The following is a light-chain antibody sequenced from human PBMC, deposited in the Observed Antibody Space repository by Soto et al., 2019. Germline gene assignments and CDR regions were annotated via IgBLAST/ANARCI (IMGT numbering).Light chain of an antibody. CDR2: GAS. V-gene: IGKV3-15*01. Sequence: EIVMTQSPATLSVSPGERATLSCRASQSVSSNLAWYQQKPGQAPRLLIYGASTRATGIPTRFSGSGSGTEFTLNINSLQSEDFAVYYCQQYNNWPWTFGQGTKVEIK. J-gene: IGKJ1*01. CDR1: QSVSSN. CDR3: QQYNNWPWT.